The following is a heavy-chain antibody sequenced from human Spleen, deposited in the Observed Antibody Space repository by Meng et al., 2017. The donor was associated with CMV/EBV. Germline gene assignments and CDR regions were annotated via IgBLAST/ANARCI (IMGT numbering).Heavy chain of an antibody. V-gene: IGHV4-34*01. CDR2: INHSGGT. Sequence: SETLSLTCAVYGASFSSSYWTWIRQSPGKGLEWIGEINHSGGTNYNPPLKSRVTISVDKSKNQFSLKLSSVTAADTAVYYCALRIYIAAAGYFDYWGQGTLVTVSS. CDR3: ALRIYIAAAGYFDY. J-gene: IGHJ4*02. CDR1: GASFSSSY. D-gene: IGHD6-13*01.